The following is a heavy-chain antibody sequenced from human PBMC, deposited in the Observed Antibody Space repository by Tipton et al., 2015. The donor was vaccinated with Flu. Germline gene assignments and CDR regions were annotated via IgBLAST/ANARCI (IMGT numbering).Heavy chain of an antibody. D-gene: IGHD4-11*01. V-gene: IGHV4-39*01. CDR1: GYSIISSSYS. J-gene: IGHJ5*02. CDR3: ARRDYSNYVSDPKSWFDP. Sequence: LRLSCTVSGYSIISSSYSWGWIWQPPGKGLEWIGNMYHTGSAYYNPSLKSRVTISLDTSRNQLSLKLASVTAADTAVYYCARRDYSNYVSDPKSWFDPWGQGTLVTISS. CDR2: MYHTGSA.